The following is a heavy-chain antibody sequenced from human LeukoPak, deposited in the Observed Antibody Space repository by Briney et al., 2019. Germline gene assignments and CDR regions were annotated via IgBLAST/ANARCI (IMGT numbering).Heavy chain of an antibody. CDR2: IYYSGST. V-gene: IGHV4-59*12. J-gene: IGHJ3*02. D-gene: IGHD3-10*01. Sequence: SETLSLTCTVSGGSISSYYWSWIRQPPGKGLEWIGYIYYSGSTNYNPSLKSRVTISVDTSKNQFSLKLSSVTAADTAVYYCARDNGSGSYYNVGAFDIWGQGTMVTVSS. CDR1: GGSISSYY. CDR3: ARDNGSGSYYNVGAFDI.